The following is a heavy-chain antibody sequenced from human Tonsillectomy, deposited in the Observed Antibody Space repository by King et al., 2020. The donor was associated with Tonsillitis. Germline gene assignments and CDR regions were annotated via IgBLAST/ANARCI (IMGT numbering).Heavy chain of an antibody. CDR3: AKAVQRTRACSSVL. V-gene: IGHV3-23*04. Sequence: ERQLVQSGGGLLQPGGSLRLSCAASGFTFSSYAMSWVRQAPGKGLEWVSAISGSGGSRYYADSVKGRFTISRDNSKNTLYLQMNSLRAEDTAVYYCAKAVQRTRACSSVLGGRGPRLTVPS. CDR2: ISGSGGSR. J-gene: IGHJ2*01. D-gene: IGHD5-18*01. CDR1: GFTFSSYA.